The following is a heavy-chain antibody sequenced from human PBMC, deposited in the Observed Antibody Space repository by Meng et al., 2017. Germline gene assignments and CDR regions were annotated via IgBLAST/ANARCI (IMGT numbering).Heavy chain of an antibody. Sequence: PESGPGLVEPSGTLSLTCAVSGGSISSSNWWSWVRQPPGKGLEWIGEIYHSGSTNYNPSLKSRVTISVDKSKNQFSLKLSPVPAADTAVYYCARGTDYGDYYFDYWGQGTLVTVSS. CDR1: GGSISSSNW. CDR3: ARGTDYGDYYFDY. V-gene: IGHV4-4*02. CDR2: IYHSGST. J-gene: IGHJ4*02. D-gene: IGHD4-17*01.